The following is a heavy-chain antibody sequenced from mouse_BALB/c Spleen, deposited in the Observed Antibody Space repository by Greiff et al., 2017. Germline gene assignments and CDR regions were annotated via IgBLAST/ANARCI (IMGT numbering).Heavy chain of an antibody. CDR3: ARDSGTPFAY. CDR1: GFSLTSYG. J-gene: IGHJ3*01. Sequence: VQLQQSGPGLVQPSQSLSITCTVSGFSLTSYGVHWVRQSPGKGLEWLGVIWSGGSTDYNAAFISRLSISKDNSKSQVFFKMNSLQANDTAIYYCARDSGTPFAYWGQGTLVTVSA. CDR2: IWSGGST. D-gene: IGHD4-1*01. V-gene: IGHV2-2*02.